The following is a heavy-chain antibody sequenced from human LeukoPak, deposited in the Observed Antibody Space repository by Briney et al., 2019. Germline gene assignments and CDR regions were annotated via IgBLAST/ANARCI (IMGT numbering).Heavy chain of an antibody. Sequence: GGSLRLSCAASGFTFSSNWMSWVRQAPGKGLEWVANIKQDGSEKYYVDSVKGRFTISRDNAKNSLYLQMNSLRAEDTAVYYCARDPRWDTYYFDYWGQGTLVTVSS. D-gene: IGHD1-26*01. J-gene: IGHJ4*02. CDR1: GFTFSSNW. V-gene: IGHV3-7*01. CDR2: IKQDGSEK. CDR3: ARDPRWDTYYFDY.